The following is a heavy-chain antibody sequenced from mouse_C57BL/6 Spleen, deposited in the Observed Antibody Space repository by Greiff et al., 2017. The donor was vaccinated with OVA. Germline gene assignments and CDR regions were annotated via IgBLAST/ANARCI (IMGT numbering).Heavy chain of an antibody. CDR1: GFTFSDYY. CDR2: INYDGSST. CDR3: ARGLYWDFDY. J-gene: IGHJ2*01. Sequence: EVKLMESEGGLVQPGSSMKLSCTASGFTFSDYYMAWVRQVPEKGLEWVANINYDGSSTYYLDSLESRFIISRDNAKNILYLQMSSLKSEDTATYYCARGLYWDFDYWGQGTTLTVSS. V-gene: IGHV5-16*01. D-gene: IGHD4-1*01.